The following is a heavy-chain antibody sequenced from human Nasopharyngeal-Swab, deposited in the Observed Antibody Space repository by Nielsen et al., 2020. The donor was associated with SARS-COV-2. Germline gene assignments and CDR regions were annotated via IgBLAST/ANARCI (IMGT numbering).Heavy chain of an antibody. D-gene: IGHD6-13*01. J-gene: IGHJ4*02. V-gene: IGHV4-28*02. CDR3: ATHPRGQLDPFDY. Sequence: SGPTLVKPTQTLTLTCTFSGFSLSTSGVGVGWIRQPPGKGLEWIGYIHYSGSTNYNPSLKSRVTISKDTSKNQFSLNLNSVTAADTAVYYCATHPRGQLDPFDYWGQGSLVTVSS. CDR2: IHYSGST. CDR1: GFSLSTSGVG.